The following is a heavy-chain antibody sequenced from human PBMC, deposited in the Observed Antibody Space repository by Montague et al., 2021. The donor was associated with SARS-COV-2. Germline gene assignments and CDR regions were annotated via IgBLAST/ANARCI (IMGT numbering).Heavy chain of an antibody. CDR3: ARLGDIWTGYYNWFDP. J-gene: IGHJ5*02. CDR2: IYYSGST. D-gene: IGHD3-9*01. V-gene: IGHV4-39*01. CDR1: GGSISSSSYY. Sequence: SETLSLTCTVSGGSISSSSYYRGWIRQPPGKGLEWIGSIYYSGSTYYNPSLKSRVTISVDTSRNQFSLQLSSVTAADTAVYYCARLGDIWTGYYNWFDPWGQGTLVTVSS.